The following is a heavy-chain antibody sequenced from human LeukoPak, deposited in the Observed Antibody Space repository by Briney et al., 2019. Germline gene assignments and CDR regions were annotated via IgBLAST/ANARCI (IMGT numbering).Heavy chain of an antibody. CDR2: IYPGDSDT. V-gene: IGHV5-51*01. Sequence: GESLKISCKGSGYSFTSYWIGWVRQMPGKGLEWMGIIYPGDSDTRYSPSFQGQVTISADKSITTAYLQWSSLKASDTAMYYCARLGTTVVTPLDHWGQGTLVTVSS. CDR3: ARLGTTVVTPLDH. D-gene: IGHD4-23*01. CDR1: GYSFTSYW. J-gene: IGHJ4*02.